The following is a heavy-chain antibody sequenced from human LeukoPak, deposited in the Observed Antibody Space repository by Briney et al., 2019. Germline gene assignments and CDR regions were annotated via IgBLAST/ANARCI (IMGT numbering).Heavy chain of an antibody. Sequence: QPGGSLRLSCAGSGFTFGAYAMHWVRQAPGKGLEWVSLISGNGDSTYYADSVKGRFTISRDNSKDFLYLQMNSLTTEDTALYYCAKGHSSSSWYPPEDHWGQGTLVTVSS. CDR3: AKGHSSSSWYPPEDH. D-gene: IGHD6-13*01. CDR2: ISGNGDST. V-gene: IGHV3-43*02. J-gene: IGHJ4*02. CDR1: GFTFGAYA.